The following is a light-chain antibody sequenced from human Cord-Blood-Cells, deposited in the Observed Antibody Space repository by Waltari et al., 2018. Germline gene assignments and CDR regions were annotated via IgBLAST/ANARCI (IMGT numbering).Light chain of an antibody. CDR3: QSYDSSLSGSV. CDR2: GNS. Sequence: QSVLTQPPSVSGAPGQRVTISSPGSSSNIGAGYHVHWYQQLPGTATKLLIYGNSNRPSGVPDRFSGSKSGTSASLAITGLQAEDEADYYCQSYDSSLSGSVFGGGTKLTVL. V-gene: IGLV1-40*01. J-gene: IGLJ3*02. CDR1: SSNIGAGYH.